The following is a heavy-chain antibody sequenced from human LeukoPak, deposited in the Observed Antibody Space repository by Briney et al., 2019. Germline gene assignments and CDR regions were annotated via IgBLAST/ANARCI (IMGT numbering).Heavy chain of an antibody. J-gene: IGHJ4*02. CDR3: AKFDGWGSYYNAPGAPSTFDY. D-gene: IGHD3-10*01. V-gene: IGHV3-23*01. Sequence: GGSLRLSCAASGFTFSSYAMSWVRQAPGKGLEWVSAISGSGGSTYYADSVKGRFTISRDNSKNTLYLQMNSLRAEDTAVYYCAKFDGWGSYYNAPGAPSTFDYWGQGTLVTVSS. CDR2: ISGSGGST. CDR1: GFTFSSYA.